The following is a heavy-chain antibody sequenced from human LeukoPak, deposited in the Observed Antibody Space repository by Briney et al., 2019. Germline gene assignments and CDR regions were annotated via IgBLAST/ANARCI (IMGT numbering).Heavy chain of an antibody. CDR1: GGSISGHY. D-gene: IGHD3/OR15-3a*01. Sequence: SETLSLTCTVSGGSISGHYWSWIRQSPGKGLEWIGFMHYSGNTYYNASLKSQVSISIDTSKNQFSLKLTSVTAADTAVYYCARQTGSGLFILPGGQGTLVTVSS. CDR3: ARQTGSGLFILP. V-gene: IGHV4-59*08. CDR2: MHYSGNT. J-gene: IGHJ4*02.